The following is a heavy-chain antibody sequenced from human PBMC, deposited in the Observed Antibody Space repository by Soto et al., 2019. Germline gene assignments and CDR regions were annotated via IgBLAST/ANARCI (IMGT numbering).Heavy chain of an antibody. Sequence: QVQLVQSGAEVKKPGASVKVSCKASGYSFTSHGISWVRQAPGQGLEWMAWISASNGDTNYAQKFQGRVTVTTDTSTSTGYRELRTLRSADTAVYYCARMVRGSNIDYYHYIDVWGKGTTVTVSS. V-gene: IGHV1-18*01. D-gene: IGHD3-10*01. CDR2: ISASNGDT. CDR1: GYSFTSHG. CDR3: ARMVRGSNIDYYHYIDV. J-gene: IGHJ6*03.